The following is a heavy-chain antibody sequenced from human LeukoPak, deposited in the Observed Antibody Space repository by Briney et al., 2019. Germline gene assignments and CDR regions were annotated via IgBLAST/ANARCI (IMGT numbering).Heavy chain of an antibody. CDR2: IYPGDSDT. V-gene: IGHV5-51*01. J-gene: IGHJ4*02. Sequence: GESLKISCKGSGYSFNNYWIGWVRQMPGKGLEWMGIIYPGDSDTKYSPSFQGQVTISADKSINTAYLQWNSLKASDSAMYYCATRGGDLDYWGQGTLVTVSS. CDR1: GYSFNNYW. CDR3: ATRGGDLDY. D-gene: IGHD3-16*01.